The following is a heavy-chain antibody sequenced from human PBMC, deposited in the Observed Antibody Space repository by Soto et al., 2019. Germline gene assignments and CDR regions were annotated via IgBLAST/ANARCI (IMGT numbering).Heavy chain of an antibody. CDR2: ISGSGGTT. CDR3: AKLAVEGLGYCGAGSCYFDY. CDR1: GFIFSTYA. J-gene: IGHJ4*02. D-gene: IGHD2-15*01. V-gene: IGHV3-23*01. Sequence: PGGSLRLSCAASGFIFSTYAMNWVRQAPGKGLEWVSGISGSGGTTYYADSVKRRFTISRDNSKNTLYLQMNSLRAEDTAVYYCAKLAVEGLGYCGAGSCYFDYWGQGALVTVSS.